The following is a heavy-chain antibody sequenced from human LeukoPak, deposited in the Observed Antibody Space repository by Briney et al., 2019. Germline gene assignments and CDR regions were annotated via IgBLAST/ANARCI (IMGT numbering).Heavy chain of an antibody. CDR1: GGSISSGGYC. CDR3: ASRRDGYNYYFDY. CDR2: IYHSGST. V-gene: IGHV4-30-2*01. D-gene: IGHD5-24*01. Sequence: PSETLSLTCAVSGGSISSGGYCWGWIRQPPGKGLEWIVYIYHSGSTYYNPSRKSRVTIAVDRSKNQFSLKLSSVPAADTAVYYCASRRDGYNYYFDYWGQGTLVTVSS. J-gene: IGHJ4*02.